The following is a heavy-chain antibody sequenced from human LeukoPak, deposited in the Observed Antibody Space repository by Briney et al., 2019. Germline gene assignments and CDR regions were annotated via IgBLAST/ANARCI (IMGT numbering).Heavy chain of an antibody. D-gene: IGHD2/OR15-2a*01. V-gene: IGHV3-7*01. Sequence: GGSLRLSCAASGFTFSQYWMSWVRQAPGKGLEWVANIKHDGSEKQDGSEKNYVDSVKGRFTISRDNAKNSLYLQMNSLRAEDTAVYYCARSGRGVDSFYFHMDVWGKGTTVTVSS. CDR3: ARSGRGVDSFYFHMDV. CDR1: GFTFSQYW. J-gene: IGHJ6*03. CDR2: IKHDGSEKQDGSEK.